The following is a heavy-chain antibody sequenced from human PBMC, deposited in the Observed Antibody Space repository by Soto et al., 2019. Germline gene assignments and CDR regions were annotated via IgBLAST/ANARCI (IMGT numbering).Heavy chain of an antibody. D-gene: IGHD2-8*01. J-gene: IGHJ4*02. CDR3: ARPESNGDFDF. V-gene: IGHV5-10-1*01. Sequence: GESLNISCEASGCMFPIYHISWVRHMPGKGLEWVGKIDPSDSRTMYRPSSRARSTISVDKSSNTAYLEWGRLKASDTPMYHCARPESNGDFDFWGQGTQVTVSS. CDR2: IDPSDSRT. CDR1: GCMFPIYH.